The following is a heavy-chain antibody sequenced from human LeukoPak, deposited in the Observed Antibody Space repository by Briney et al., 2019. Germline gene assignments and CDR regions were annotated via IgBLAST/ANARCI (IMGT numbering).Heavy chain of an antibody. V-gene: IGHV3-64D*06. D-gene: IGHD6-19*01. CDR2: ISSNGGNT. Sequence: GGSLRLSCSASGFTFSNYAMHWVRQAPGKGLEYVSAISSNGGNTYYADSVKGRFTISRDNSKNTLYLQMSSLRAEDTAVYYCVKVGRIAVAGTGDYFDYWGQGTLVTVSS. CDR3: VKVGRIAVAGTGDYFDY. J-gene: IGHJ4*02. CDR1: GFTFSNYA.